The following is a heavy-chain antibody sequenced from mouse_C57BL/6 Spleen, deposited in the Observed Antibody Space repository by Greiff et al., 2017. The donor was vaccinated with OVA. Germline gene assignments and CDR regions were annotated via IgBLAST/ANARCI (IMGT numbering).Heavy chain of an antibody. J-gene: IGHJ2*01. Sequence: QVQLQQPGAELVKPGASVKLSCKASGYTFTSYWMQWVKQRPGQGLEWIGEIDPSDSSTNYNQKFKGKATLTVDTSSSTAYMQLSSLTSEDSAVYYCARKGRQLRLFDYWGQGTTLTVSS. CDR1: GYTFTSYW. CDR3: ARKGRQLRLFDY. CDR2: IDPSDSST. D-gene: IGHD3-2*02. V-gene: IGHV1-50*01.